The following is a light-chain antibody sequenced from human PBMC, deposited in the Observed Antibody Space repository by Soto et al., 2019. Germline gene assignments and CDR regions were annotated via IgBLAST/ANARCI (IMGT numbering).Light chain of an antibody. J-gene: IGKJ5*01. V-gene: IGKV1-39*01. CDR1: QSTSSY. Sequence: DIKMTQSATFLSASVGDRVTITCRASQSTSSYLNWYQQKPGKAPKLLIDAASSLQSGVPSRFRCSCTGSDFNLTISHPQPEAFATYNCPLRSSTTFVQGTRVEIK. CDR3: PLRSSTT. CDR2: AAS.